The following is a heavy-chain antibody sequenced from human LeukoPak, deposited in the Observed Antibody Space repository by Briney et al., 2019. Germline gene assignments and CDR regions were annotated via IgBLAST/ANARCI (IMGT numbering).Heavy chain of an antibody. J-gene: IGHJ4*02. CDR2: ITKSGDQT. Sequence: PGGSLRLSCVPSGITFSNSALSWVRQAPGKGLEWVSTITKSGDQTHYADSVRGLFTISRDIFKNTLSLQMNSLRAEDTAMYYCVKESPYRAPTRTYYFDYWGQGTLVTVSS. CDR1: GITFSNSA. CDR3: VKESPYRAPTRTYYFDY. D-gene: IGHD1-14*01. V-gene: IGHV3-23*01.